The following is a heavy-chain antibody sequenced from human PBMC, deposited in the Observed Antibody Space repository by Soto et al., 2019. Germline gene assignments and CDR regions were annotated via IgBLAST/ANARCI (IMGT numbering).Heavy chain of an antibody. CDR3: ARDRVITGTTYYFDY. Sequence: GESLKISCAASGFTFSSYWMSWVRQAPGKGLEWVANIKQDGSEKYYVDSVKGRFTISRDNAKNSLYLQMNSLRAEDTAVYYCARDRVITGTTYYFDYWGQGTLVTVSS. J-gene: IGHJ4*02. CDR2: IKQDGSEK. D-gene: IGHD1-20*01. CDR1: GFTFSSYW. V-gene: IGHV3-7*01.